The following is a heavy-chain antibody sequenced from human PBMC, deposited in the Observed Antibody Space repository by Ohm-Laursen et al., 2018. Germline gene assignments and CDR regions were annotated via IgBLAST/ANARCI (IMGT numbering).Heavy chain of an antibody. CDR2: MNPNIFNT. CDR3: ARAIRNQLLPDV. CDR1: GYTFTNYD. D-gene: IGHD2-2*01. J-gene: IGHJ6*02. Sequence: VSSVKVSCKASGYTFTNYDINWVRQATGQGLEWMGWMNPNIFNTGYAQKFRGRVTMTGDISSSTAYLDLYSLTSEDTATYFCARAIRNQLLPDVWGQGTTVTVSS. V-gene: IGHV1-8*01.